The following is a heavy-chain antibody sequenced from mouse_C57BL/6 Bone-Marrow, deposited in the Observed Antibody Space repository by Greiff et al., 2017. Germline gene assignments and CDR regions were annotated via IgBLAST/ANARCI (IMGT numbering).Heavy chain of an antibody. CDR2: ISDGGSYT. V-gene: IGHV5-4*01. J-gene: IGHJ2*01. D-gene: IGHD1-1*01. CDR3: ARELRTYFDY. Sequence: VQLQQSGGGLVKPGGSLKLSCAASGFTFSSYAMSWVRQTPEKRLEWVATISDGGSYTYYPDNVKGRFTISRDNAKNNLYLQMSHLKSEDTAMYYCARELRTYFDYWGQGTTLTVAS. CDR1: GFTFSSYA.